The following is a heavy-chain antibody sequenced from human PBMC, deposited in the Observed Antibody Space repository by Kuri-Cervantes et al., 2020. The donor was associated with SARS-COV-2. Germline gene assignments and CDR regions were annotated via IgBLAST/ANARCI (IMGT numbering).Heavy chain of an antibody. CDR1: GFPFRSYC. J-gene: IGHJ2*01. Sequence: GGSLRLSCAASGFPFRSYCMHWVRQAPGKGLVWVSRTNNDGISTSYADSVKGRFTISRDNAKNTLYLQLNSLGAEDTAVYYCARGGVVTADWYFDLWGRGTLVTVSS. D-gene: IGHD2-21*02. CDR2: TNNDGIST. CDR3: ARGGVVTADWYFDL. V-gene: IGHV3-74*01.